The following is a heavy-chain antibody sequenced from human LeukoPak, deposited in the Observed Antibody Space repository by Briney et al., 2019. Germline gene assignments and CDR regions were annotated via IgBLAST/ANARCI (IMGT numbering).Heavy chain of an antibody. CDR1: GGCISNYY. J-gene: IGHJ5*02. V-gene: IGHV4-4*07. CDR3: ARGPQLIPAAIQGWFDP. D-gene: IGHD2-2*01. CDR2: VYSSGST. Sequence: KSSETLSLTCTVSGGCISNYYWSWIRQRAGKGLEWIGRVYSSGSTNYNASLKSRVTMSVDTSKNQFSLKLSSVTAADTAVYYCARGPQLIPAAIQGWFDPWGQGTLVTVSS.